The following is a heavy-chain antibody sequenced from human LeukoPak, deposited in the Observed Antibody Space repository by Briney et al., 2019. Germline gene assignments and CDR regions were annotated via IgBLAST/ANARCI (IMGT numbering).Heavy chain of an antibody. CDR1: GFTFDDYA. Sequence: GRSLRLSCAAFGFTFDDYAMHWVRQAPGKGLEGVSGISWNSGSIGYADSVKGRFTISRDNAKNSLYLQMNSLRAEDTALYYCAKDIALDYGGNFDYWGQGTLVTVSS. V-gene: IGHV3-9*01. D-gene: IGHD4-23*01. CDR2: ISWNSGSI. J-gene: IGHJ4*02. CDR3: AKDIALDYGGNFDY.